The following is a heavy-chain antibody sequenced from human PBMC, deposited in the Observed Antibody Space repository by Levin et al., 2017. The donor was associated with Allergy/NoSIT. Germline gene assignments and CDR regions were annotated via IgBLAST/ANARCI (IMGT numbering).Heavy chain of an antibody. J-gene: IGHJ4*02. CDR2: MNPNSGNT. V-gene: IGHV1-8*01. D-gene: IGHD6-13*01. CDR3: ARGFRYSSSWDTDY. Sequence: ASVKVSCKASGFTFTSYDINWVRQATGQGLEWMGWMNPNSGNTGYAQKFQGRVTMTRNTSISTAYMELSSLRSEDTAVYYCARGFRYSSSWDTDYWGQGTLVTVSS. CDR1: GFTFTSYD.